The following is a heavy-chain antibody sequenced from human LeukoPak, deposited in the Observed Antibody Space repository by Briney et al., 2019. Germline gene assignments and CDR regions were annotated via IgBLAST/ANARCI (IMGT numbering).Heavy chain of an antibody. V-gene: IGHV3-30*02. CDR3: AKDMQTWPRFPDY. CDR2: IRYDGSNK. J-gene: IGHJ4*02. D-gene: IGHD5-12*01. CDR1: GFTFSSYG. Sequence: GGSLRLSCAASGFTFSSYGMNWVRQAPGKGLEWVAFIRYDGSNKYYADSVKGRFTSSRDNPKNTLYLQMNGLRVEDTAVYYCAKDMQTWPRFPDYWGQGTLVTVSS.